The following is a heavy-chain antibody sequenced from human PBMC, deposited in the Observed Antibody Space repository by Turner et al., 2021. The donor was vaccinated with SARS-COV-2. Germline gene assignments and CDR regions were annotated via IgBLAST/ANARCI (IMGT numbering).Heavy chain of an antibody. Sequence: EVQLLESGGGLVQPGGSLRLSCAASGFTVSSNYMSWVCQAPGKGLEWVAAISGSGGSTYYADSVKGRFTISRDNSKNTLYLQMNSLRAEDSAVYYCAKADRVMIVVVITLFDYWGQGTLVTVSS. D-gene: IGHD3-22*01. CDR2: ISGSGGST. V-gene: IGHV3-23*01. J-gene: IGHJ4*02. CDR1: GFTVSSNY. CDR3: AKADRVMIVVVITLFDY.